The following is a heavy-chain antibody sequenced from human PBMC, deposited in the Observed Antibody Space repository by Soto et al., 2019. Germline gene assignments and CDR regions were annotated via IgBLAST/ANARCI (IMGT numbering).Heavy chain of an antibody. J-gene: IGHJ5*02. CDR3: ARDATELELGLRWFDP. Sequence: QVQLVQSGAAVKKPGSSVKVSCKASGGTFSSYAISWVRQAPGQGLEWMGGIIPIFGTANYAQKFQGRVTITADESTSTAYMELSSLRSEDTAVYYCARDATELELGLRWFDPWGQGTLVTVSS. CDR2: IIPIFGTA. CDR1: GGTFSSYA. D-gene: IGHD1-7*01. V-gene: IGHV1-69*01.